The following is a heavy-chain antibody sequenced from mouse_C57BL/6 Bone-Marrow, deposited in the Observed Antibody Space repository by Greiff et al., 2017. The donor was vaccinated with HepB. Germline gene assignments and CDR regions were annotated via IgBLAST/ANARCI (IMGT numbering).Heavy chain of an antibody. CDR1: GFNIKDDY. D-gene: IGHD1-1*01. Sequence: VQLKQSGAELVRPGASVKLSCTASGFNIKDDYMHWVKQRPEQGLEWIGWIDPENGDTEYASKFQGKATITADTSSNTAYLQLSSLTSEDTAVYYCTTTTGALYAMDYWGQGTSVTVSS. J-gene: IGHJ4*01. CDR2: IDPENGDT. V-gene: IGHV14-4*01. CDR3: TTTTGALYAMDY.